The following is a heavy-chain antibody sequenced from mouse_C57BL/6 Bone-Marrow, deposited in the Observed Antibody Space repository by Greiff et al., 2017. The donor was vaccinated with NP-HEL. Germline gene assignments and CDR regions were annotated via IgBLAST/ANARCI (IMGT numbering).Heavy chain of an antibody. Sequence: QVQLQQPGAELVRPGSSVKLSCKASGYTFTSYWMDWVKPRPGQGLEWIGNIYPSDSETHYNQKFKDKATLTVDKSSSQAYMQLSSLTYDDSADYYGARKPSDAMDYWGQGTSVTVAA. CDR1: GYTFTSYW. J-gene: IGHJ4*01. CDR2: IYPSDSET. D-gene: IGHD2-10*02. CDR3: ARKPSDAMDY. V-gene: IGHV1-61*01.